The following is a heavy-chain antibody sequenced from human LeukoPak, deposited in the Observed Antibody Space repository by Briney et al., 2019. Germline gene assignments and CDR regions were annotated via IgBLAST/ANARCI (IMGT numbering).Heavy chain of an antibody. Sequence: GGSLRLSCAASGFTVSSNYMSCVRQAPGKGLEWVAVIWYDGSNKYYADSVKGRFTISRDNSKNTLYLQMNSLRAEDTAVYYCARAPPVAGTYYYYGMDVWGQGTTVTVSS. CDR1: GFTVSSNY. CDR3: ARAPPVAGTYYYYGMDV. CDR2: IWYDGSNK. D-gene: IGHD6-19*01. V-gene: IGHV3-33*08. J-gene: IGHJ6*02.